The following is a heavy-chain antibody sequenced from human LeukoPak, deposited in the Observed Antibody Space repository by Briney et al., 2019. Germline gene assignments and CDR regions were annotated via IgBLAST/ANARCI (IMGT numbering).Heavy chain of an antibody. CDR3: AREGQLLWFGELLSDYYYYYMDV. D-gene: IGHD3-10*01. Sequence: PSETLSLTCTVSGGSISSYYWSWIRQPAGKGLEWIGRIYTSGSTNYNPSLKSRVTMSVDTSKNQFSLKLSSVTAADTAVYYCAREGQLLWFGELLSDYYYYYMDVWGKGTTVTVSS. CDR1: GGSISSYY. V-gene: IGHV4-4*07. J-gene: IGHJ6*03. CDR2: IYTSGST.